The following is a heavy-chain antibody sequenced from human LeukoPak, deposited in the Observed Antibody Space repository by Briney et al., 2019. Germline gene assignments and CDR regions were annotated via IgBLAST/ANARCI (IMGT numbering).Heavy chain of an antibody. Sequence: SVNVSCKASGYTFNGYYIHWVRQAPGRGLEWMGWINPDSGGTNYAQKFQGRVTMTRDTSISTADMELSRLSSDVTAVYYCARVPSGWYCEYWGQGTRVSVSS. D-gene: IGHD6-19*01. J-gene: IGHJ4*02. CDR2: INPDSGGT. CDR3: ARVPSGWYCEY. V-gene: IGHV1-2*02. CDR1: GYTFNGYY.